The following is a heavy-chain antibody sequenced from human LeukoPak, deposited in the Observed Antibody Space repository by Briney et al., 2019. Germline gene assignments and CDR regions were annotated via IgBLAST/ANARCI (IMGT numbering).Heavy chain of an antibody. Sequence: GGSLRLSCAASGFTFSSYAMHWVRQAPGKGLEWVAVISYDGSNKYYADSVKGRFTISRDNSKNTLYLQMNSLRAEDTAVYYCARVYGSGSWENYYYYGMDVWGQGTTVTVSS. D-gene: IGHD3-10*01. CDR3: ARVYGSGSWENYYYYGMDV. J-gene: IGHJ6*02. CDR2: ISYDGSNK. V-gene: IGHV3-30*04. CDR1: GFTFSSYA.